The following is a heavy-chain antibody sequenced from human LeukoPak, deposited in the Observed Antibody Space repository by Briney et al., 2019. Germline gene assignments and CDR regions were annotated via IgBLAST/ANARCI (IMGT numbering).Heavy chain of an antibody. CDR2: IYTSGST. CDR3: ARDPGSSSYYDSSGYPGGDY. CDR1: GGSISSYY. D-gene: IGHD3-22*01. Sequence: SETLSLTCTVSGGSISSYYWSWIRQPAGKGLEWIGRIYTSGSTNYNPSLKSRVTMSVDTSKNQFSLKLSSVTAADTAVYYCARDPGSSSYYDSSGYPGGDYWGQGTLVTVSS. J-gene: IGHJ4*02. V-gene: IGHV4-4*07.